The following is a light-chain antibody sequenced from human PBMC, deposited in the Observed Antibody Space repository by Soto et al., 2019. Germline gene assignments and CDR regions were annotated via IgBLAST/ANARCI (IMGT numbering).Light chain of an antibody. Sequence: QSALTQPRSVSGSPGQSVTISCTGTSSDVGGYNYVSWYQQHPGKAPKVMIYDVSERPSGVPDRLSGPKSGNTASLTISGLHAEDEAVYYCCSYAGSPPYVLGTGPPVTVL. CDR2: DVS. J-gene: IGLJ1*01. CDR3: CSYAGSPPYV. CDR1: SSDVGGYNY. V-gene: IGLV2-11*01.